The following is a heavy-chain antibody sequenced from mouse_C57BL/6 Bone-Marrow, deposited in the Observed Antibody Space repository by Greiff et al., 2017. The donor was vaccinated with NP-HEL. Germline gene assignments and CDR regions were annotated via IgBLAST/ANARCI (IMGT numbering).Heavy chain of an antibody. CDR2: INPSSGYT. CDR3: AQGYYAMDY. Sequence: VQLQQSGAELARPGASVKMSCKASGYTFTSYTMHWVNQRPGQGLEWIGYINPSSGYTKYNQKFKDKATLTADKSSSTAYMQLSSLTSEDSAVYYCAQGYYAMDYWGQGTSVTVSS. CDR1: GYTFTSYT. V-gene: IGHV1-4*01. J-gene: IGHJ4*01.